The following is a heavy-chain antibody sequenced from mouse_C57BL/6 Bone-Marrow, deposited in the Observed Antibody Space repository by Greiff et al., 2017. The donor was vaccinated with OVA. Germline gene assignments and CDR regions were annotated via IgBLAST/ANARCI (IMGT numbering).Heavy chain of an antibody. V-gene: IGHV1-81*01. D-gene: IGHD2-2*01. CDR1: GYTFTSYG. Sequence: VKLMESGAELARPGASVKLSCKASGYTFTSYGISWVKQRTGQGLEWIGEIYPRSGNTYYNEKFKGKATLTADKSSSTAYMELRSLTSEDSAVYFCARKRGYGYDEGFAYWGQGTLVTVSA. CDR3: ARKRGYGYDEGFAY. CDR2: IYPRSGNT. J-gene: IGHJ3*01.